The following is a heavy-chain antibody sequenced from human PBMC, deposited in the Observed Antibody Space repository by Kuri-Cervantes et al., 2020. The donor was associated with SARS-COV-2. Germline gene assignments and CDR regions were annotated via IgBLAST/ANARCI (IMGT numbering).Heavy chain of an antibody. D-gene: IGHD3-10*01. CDR2: INHSGST. CDR1: GGSFSGYY. CDR3: ARGLRHRFWGGVYYFDY. J-gene: IGHJ4*02. V-gene: IGHV4-34*01. Sequence: GSLRLSCAVYGGSFSGYYRSWICQPPGKGLEWIREINHSGSTNYNPSLKSRVTISVDTSKHQFSLKLSSVTAAYTAVYYCARGLRHRFWGGVYYFDYWGQGTLVTVSS.